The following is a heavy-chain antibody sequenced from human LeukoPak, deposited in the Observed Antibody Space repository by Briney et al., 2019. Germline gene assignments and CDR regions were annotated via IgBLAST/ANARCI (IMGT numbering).Heavy chain of an antibody. Sequence: PGRSLRLSCAASGFTFSSYGMHWVRQAPGKGLEWVAVIWYDGSNKYYADSVKGRFTISRDNSKNTLYLQMNSLRAEDTAVYYCARVEGFLLSPYYDYGMDVWGEGTTVTVSS. D-gene: IGHD3-3*01. CDR3: ARVEGFLLSPYYDYGMDV. J-gene: IGHJ6*04. V-gene: IGHV3-33*01. CDR1: GFTFSSYG. CDR2: IWYDGSNK.